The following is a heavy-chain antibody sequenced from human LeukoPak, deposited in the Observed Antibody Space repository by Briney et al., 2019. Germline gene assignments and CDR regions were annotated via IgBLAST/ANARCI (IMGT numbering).Heavy chain of an antibody. D-gene: IGHD3-22*01. CDR2: IWYDGSNK. CDR3: ARAPSGYYPYFDY. J-gene: IGHJ4*02. V-gene: IGHV3-33*01. CDR1: GFTFSSYG. Sequence: PGGSLRLSCAASGFTFSSYGMHWVRQAPGKGLEWVAVIWYDGSNKYYADSVKGRFTISRDNSKNTLYLQTDSLRAEDTAVYYCARAPSGYYPYFDYWGQGTLVTVSS.